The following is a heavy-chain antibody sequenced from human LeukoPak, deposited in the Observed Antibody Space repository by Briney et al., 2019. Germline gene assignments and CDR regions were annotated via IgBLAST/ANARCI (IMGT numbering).Heavy chain of an antibody. CDR3: ARVRYYDSSGPFDY. Sequence: PSETLSLTCTVSGGSTSSSSYYWGWIRQPPGKGLEWIGSIYYSGSTYYNPSLKSRVTISVDTSKNQFSLKLSSVTAADTAVYYCARVRYYDSSGPFDYWGQGTLVTVSS. V-gene: IGHV4-39*07. D-gene: IGHD3-22*01. CDR2: IYYSGST. J-gene: IGHJ4*02. CDR1: GGSTSSSSYY.